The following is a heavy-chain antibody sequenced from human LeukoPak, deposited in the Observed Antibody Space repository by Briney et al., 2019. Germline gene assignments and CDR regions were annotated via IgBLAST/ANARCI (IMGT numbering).Heavy chain of an antibody. D-gene: IGHD3-10*01. CDR2: INPDGSVN. CDR1: GFTFSTNW. CDR3: AKSGFGSY. J-gene: IGHJ4*02. V-gene: IGHV3-7*02. Sequence: GESLRLSCAASGFTFSTNWMIWVRQPPGKGLEWVASINPDGSVNFYVDSVKGRFTISRDNAKNSLYLQMNSLRVDDTAVYYCAKSGFGSYWGQGALVTVSS.